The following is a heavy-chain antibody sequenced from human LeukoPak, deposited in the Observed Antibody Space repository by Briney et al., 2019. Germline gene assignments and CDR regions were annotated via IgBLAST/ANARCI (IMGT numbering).Heavy chain of an antibody. D-gene: IGHD2-15*01. CDR2: INHSGST. Sequence: PSETLSLTCAVYGGSFSGYYWSWIRQPPGKGLEWIGEINHSGSTNYNPSLKSRVTISVDTSKNQFSLKLSSVTAADTAVYYWASLGYCSGGSCYSALEYWGQGTLVTVSS. CDR1: GGSFSGYY. J-gene: IGHJ4*02. V-gene: IGHV4-34*01. CDR3: ASLGYCSGGSCYSALEY.